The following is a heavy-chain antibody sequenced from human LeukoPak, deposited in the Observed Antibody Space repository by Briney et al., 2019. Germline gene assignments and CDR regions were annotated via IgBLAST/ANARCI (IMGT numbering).Heavy chain of an antibody. D-gene: IGHD3-10*01. V-gene: IGHV3-15*01. Sequence: PGGSLRLSCAASGLSFSNAWMSWVRQAPGKGLEWVGRIKSKTDGGTTDYAAPVKGRFTISRDDSKNTLYLQMNSLKTEDTAVYYCTTALWFGELSYWGQGTLVTVSS. CDR1: GLSFSNAW. CDR2: IKSKTDGGTT. J-gene: IGHJ4*02. CDR3: TTALWFGELSY.